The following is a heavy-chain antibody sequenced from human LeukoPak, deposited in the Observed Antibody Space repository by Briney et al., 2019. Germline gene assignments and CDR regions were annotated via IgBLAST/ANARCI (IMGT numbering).Heavy chain of an antibody. CDR1: GFTFSSYA. CDR2: ISSNGGST. D-gene: IGHD2-15*01. Sequence: PGGSLRLSCAASGFTFSSYAMHWVRQAPGKGLEYVSAISSNGGSTYYANSVKGRFTTSRDNSKNTLYLQMGSLRAEDMAVYYCARDALGYCSGGSCYGGIGVARHYYYYMDVWGKGTTVTVSS. CDR3: ARDALGYCSGGSCYGGIGVARHYYYYMDV. J-gene: IGHJ6*03. V-gene: IGHV3-64*01.